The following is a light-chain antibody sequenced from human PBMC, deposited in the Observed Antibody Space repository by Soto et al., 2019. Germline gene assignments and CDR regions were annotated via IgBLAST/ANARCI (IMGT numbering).Light chain of an antibody. CDR3: QQYYSNPPT. J-gene: IGKJ1*01. CDR2: GAS. CDR1: QSVRRSY. Sequence: EIVLTQSPVTLSLSPGERATLSCRASQSVRRSYLAWYQQKPGQAPRLIIDGASTRDTGIPYRFSGSGSGTDFTLTISRLESEDFAIYCCQQYYSNPPTFGQGTKVEIK. V-gene: IGKV3-20*01.